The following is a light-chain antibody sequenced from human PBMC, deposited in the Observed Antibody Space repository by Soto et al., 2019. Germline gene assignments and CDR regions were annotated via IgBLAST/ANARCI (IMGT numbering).Light chain of an antibody. V-gene: IGKV3-20*01. CDR2: GAS. CDR3: QQYGSSPPWT. J-gene: IGKJ1*01. Sequence: EIVLTQSPGTLSLSPGERATLSCRASQSVSSSFLAWYQQKPGQAPRLLIDGASCRATGIPDRFSGSGSGTDFTLTISRLEPEDFAVYFCQQYGSSPPWTFGQGSKVEIK. CDR1: QSVSSSF.